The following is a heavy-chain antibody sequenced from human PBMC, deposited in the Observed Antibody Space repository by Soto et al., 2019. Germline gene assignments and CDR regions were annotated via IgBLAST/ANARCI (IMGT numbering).Heavy chain of an antibody. Sequence: QEQLVESGGGVVQLGRSLRLSCVASGFMFSSYAMHWVRQAPGKGLEGVAVISYDGSKKYYTDSVKGRYTISRDDSKNTLYLQMNSLRVEDTAVYYCARAPHGMDVWGQETTVTVSS. CDR2: ISYDGSKK. J-gene: IGHJ6*02. CDR1: GFMFSSYA. CDR3: ARAPHGMDV. V-gene: IGHV3-30-3*01.